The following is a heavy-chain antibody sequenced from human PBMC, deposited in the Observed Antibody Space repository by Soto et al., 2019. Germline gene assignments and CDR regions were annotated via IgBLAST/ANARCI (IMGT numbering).Heavy chain of an antibody. CDR3: ARGAIFGVVIIRRAELDY. CDR2: ISAYNGNT. D-gene: IGHD3-3*01. Sequence: SVKVSCKASGYTFTSYGISWVRQAPGQGLEWMGWISAYNGNTNYAQKLQGRVTMTTDTSTSTAYMELRSLRSDDTAVYYCARGAIFGVVIIRRAELDYWGQGTLVTVSS. J-gene: IGHJ4*02. V-gene: IGHV1-18*04. CDR1: GYTFTSYG.